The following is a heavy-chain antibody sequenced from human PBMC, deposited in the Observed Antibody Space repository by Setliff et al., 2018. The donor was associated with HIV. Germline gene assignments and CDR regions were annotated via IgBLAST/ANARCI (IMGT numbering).Heavy chain of an antibody. Sequence: SETLSLTCTVSGGSISSNWWGWIRQPPGKGLEWIGYIYYSGTTNYNPSLKSRVTMSVDTSKNQFSLKLNSVTALGTAVYYCARSFAPRDSNGWYRFDPWGQGTLVTVSS. J-gene: IGHJ5*02. V-gene: IGHV4-28*06. D-gene: IGHD6-19*01. CDR1: GGSISSNW. CDR2: IYYSGTT. CDR3: ARSFAPRDSNGWYRFDP.